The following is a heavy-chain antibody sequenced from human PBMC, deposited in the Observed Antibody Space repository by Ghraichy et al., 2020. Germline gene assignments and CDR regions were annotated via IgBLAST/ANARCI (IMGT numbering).Heavy chain of an antibody. D-gene: IGHD3-9*01. V-gene: IGHV3-11*01. CDR2: ISSSGSTI. CDR1: GLTFSDYY. CDR3: ARDVNYDILTGGINYYYGMDV. Sequence: GESLNISCAASGLTFSDYYMSWIRQAPGKGLEWVSYISSSGSTIYYADSVKGRFTISRDNAKNSLYLQMNSLRAEDTAVYYCARDVNYDILTGGINYYYGMDVWGQGTTVTVSS. J-gene: IGHJ6*02.